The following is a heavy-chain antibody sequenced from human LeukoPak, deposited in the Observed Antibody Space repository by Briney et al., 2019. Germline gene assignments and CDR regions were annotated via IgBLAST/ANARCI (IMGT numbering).Heavy chain of an antibody. D-gene: IGHD5-18*01. CDR1: GGSISSYY. CDR3: ARQDSLDAFDI. J-gene: IGHJ3*02. CDR2: IYYSGST. V-gene: IGHV4-59*01. Sequence: PSETLSLTRTVSGGSISSYYWSWIRQPPGKGLEWIGYIYYSGSTNYNPSLKSRVTISVDTSKNQFSLKLSSVTAAGTAVSYCARQDSLDAFDIWGQGTMVTVSS.